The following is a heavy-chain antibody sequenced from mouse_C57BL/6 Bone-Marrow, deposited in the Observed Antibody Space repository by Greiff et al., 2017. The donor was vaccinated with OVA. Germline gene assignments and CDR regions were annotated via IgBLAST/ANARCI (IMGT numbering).Heavy chain of an antibody. J-gene: IGHJ3*01. CDR3: ARDYCYGSSYRFAY. Sequence: EVQVVESGGGLVKPGGSLKLSCAASGFTFSSYAMSWVRQTPEKRLEWVATISDGGSYTYYPDNVKGRFTISRDNAKNNLYLQMSHLKSEDTAMYYCARDYCYGSSYRFAYWGQGTLVTVSA. V-gene: IGHV5-4*01. CDR2: ISDGGSYT. CDR1: GFTFSSYA. D-gene: IGHD1-1*01.